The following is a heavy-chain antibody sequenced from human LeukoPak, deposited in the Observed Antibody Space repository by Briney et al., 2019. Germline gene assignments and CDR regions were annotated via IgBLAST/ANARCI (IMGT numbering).Heavy chain of an antibody. Sequence: GGSLRLSCAASGFTFDDYGMSWVRQAPGKGLEWVSGVNWNGGSTGYADSVKGRFTISRDNAENSLYLQMNSLRAEDTAVYYCAGNSILTGYYLFDYWGQGTLVTVSS. J-gene: IGHJ4*02. CDR2: VNWNGGST. CDR1: GFTFDDYG. V-gene: IGHV3-20*04. D-gene: IGHD3-9*01. CDR3: AGNSILTGYYLFDY.